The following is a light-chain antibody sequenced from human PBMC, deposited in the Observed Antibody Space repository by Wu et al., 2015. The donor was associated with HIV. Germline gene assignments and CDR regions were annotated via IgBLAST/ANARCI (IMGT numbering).Light chain of an antibody. Sequence: SPGTLSLSPGERATLSCRSSQSVSTYLAWYQQKPGQAPRLLIYGASNRATGIPASFSGSGSGTDFTLTISSLEPEDFAVYYCQQGSSWPLTFGQGTRLEIK. CDR3: QQGSSWPLT. CDR2: GAS. V-gene: IGKV3-11*01. CDR1: QSVSTY. J-gene: IGKJ5*01.